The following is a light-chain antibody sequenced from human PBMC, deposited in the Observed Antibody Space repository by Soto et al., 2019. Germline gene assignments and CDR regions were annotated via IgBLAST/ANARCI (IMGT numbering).Light chain of an antibody. CDR2: YDD. J-gene: IGLJ2*01. Sequence: QSVLTQPPSVSGAPRQSVTISCYGSSSNIRNNAVNWYQQFPGKAPKLLIYYDDLLPSGVSARFSGSKSGTSASLAISGLQSEDEADYYCATWDDSLNGQVFGGGTKLTVL. V-gene: IGLV1-36*01. CDR3: ATWDDSLNGQV. CDR1: SSNIRNNA.